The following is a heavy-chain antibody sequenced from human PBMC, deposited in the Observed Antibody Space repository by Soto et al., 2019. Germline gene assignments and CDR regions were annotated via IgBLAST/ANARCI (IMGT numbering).Heavy chain of an antibody. CDR2: IKSKTDGGTT. V-gene: IGHV3-15*07. Sequence: GGSLRLSCAASGFTFSNAWMNWVRQAPGKGLEWVGRIKSKTDGGTTDYDAPVKDRFPITRNDSKNTLSLQRNSLKTEDTAVYYCTTDWRDYVWGSYRPETYYFDYWGQGTLVTVSS. CDR1: GFTFSNAW. CDR3: TTDWRDYVWGSYRPETYYFDY. J-gene: IGHJ4*02. D-gene: IGHD3-16*02.